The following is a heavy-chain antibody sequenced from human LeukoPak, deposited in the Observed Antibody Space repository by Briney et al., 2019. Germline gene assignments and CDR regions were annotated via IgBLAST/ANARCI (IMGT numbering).Heavy chain of an antibody. CDR1: GGTFSSYA. D-gene: IGHD4-23*01. Sequence: SVKVSCKASGGTFSSYAISWVRQAPGQGLEWMGGVIPIFGTANYAQKFQGRVTITADESTSTAYMELSSLRSEDTAVYYCARGGDYGGNFPWDYWGQGTLVTVSS. CDR2: VIPIFGTA. CDR3: ARGGDYGGNFPWDY. V-gene: IGHV1-69*01. J-gene: IGHJ4*02.